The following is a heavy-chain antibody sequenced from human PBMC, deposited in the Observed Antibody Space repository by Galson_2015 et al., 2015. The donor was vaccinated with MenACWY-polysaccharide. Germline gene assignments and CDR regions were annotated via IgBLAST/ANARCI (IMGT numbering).Heavy chain of an antibody. CDR3: AREYCSRTSCFGMDV. CDR2: ISYDGSNK. Sequence: SLRLSCAASGFTFSTYAMHWVRQAPGKGLEWVTVISYDGSNKYYADSVKGRFIISRDSSQNSFYLQMSSLRVDDTAVYYCAREYCSRTSCFGMDVWGQGTTVTVFS. CDR1: GFTFSTYA. D-gene: IGHD2-2*01. V-gene: IGHV3-30*04. J-gene: IGHJ6*02.